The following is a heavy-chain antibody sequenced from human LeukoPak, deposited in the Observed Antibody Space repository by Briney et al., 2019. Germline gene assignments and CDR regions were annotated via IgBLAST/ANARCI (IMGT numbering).Heavy chain of an antibody. D-gene: IGHD3-22*01. Sequence: SGGSLRLSCAASGFTFGNYAMSWVRQAPGKGLEWVSSVSDSGAGTYYADSVKGRFTISRDNSKNTLYLQMNSLRAEDTAVYYCAKDLQGVHYSERSFFDSWGQGTPVTVSS. J-gene: IGHJ4*02. CDR1: GFTFGNYA. CDR2: VSDSGAGT. CDR3: AKDLQGVHYSERSFFDS. V-gene: IGHV3-23*01.